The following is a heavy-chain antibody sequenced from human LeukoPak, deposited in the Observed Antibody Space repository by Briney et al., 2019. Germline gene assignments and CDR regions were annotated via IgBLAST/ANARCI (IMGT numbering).Heavy chain of an antibody. V-gene: IGHV4-4*09. CDR3: ARLVGSSSSDY. J-gene: IGHJ4*02. D-gene: IGHD6-6*01. Sequence: SETLSLTCNVSGASISSYYWSWIRQPPGKGLEWIGYIYTSGSTNYNPSLKSRVTISLDMSKNQFSLKLSSVTAADTAVYYCARLVGSSSSDYWGQGTLVTVSS. CDR1: GASISSYY. CDR2: IYTSGST.